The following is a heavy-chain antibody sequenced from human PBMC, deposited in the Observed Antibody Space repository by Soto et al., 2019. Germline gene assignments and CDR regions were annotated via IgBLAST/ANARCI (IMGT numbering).Heavy chain of an antibody. D-gene: IGHD3-22*01. CDR2: ISGSGGST. V-gene: IGHV3-23*01. J-gene: IGHJ4*02. CDR1: GFTFSSYW. Sequence: PGGSLRLSCAASGFTFSSYWMHWVRQAPGKGLEWVSAISGSGGSTYYADSVKGRFTISRDNSKNTLYLQMNSLRAEDTAVYYCAKDRYDSSGYYYEYYFDYWGQGTLVTVSS. CDR3: AKDRYDSSGYYYEYYFDY.